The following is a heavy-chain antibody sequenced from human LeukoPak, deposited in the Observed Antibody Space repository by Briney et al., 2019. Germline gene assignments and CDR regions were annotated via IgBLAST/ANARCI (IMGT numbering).Heavy chain of an antibody. Sequence: GASVKVSCKASGYTFASYDINWVRQATGQGLEWMGWMNPNSGNTGYAQKFQGRVTMTRNTSISTAYMELSSLRSEDTAVYYCARGYRADYYGSGSYYYWGQGTLVTVS. CDR3: ARGYRADYYGSGSYYY. V-gene: IGHV1-8*01. CDR2: MNPNSGNT. CDR1: GYTFASYD. D-gene: IGHD3-10*01. J-gene: IGHJ4*02.